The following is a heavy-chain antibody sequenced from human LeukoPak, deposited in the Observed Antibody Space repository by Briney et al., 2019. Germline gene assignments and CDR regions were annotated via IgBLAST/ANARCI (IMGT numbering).Heavy chain of an antibody. J-gene: IGHJ4*02. D-gene: IGHD3-10*01. CDR3: AKGGVNFDY. CDR1: EYSCSSYA. CDR2: ISISGGNT. V-gene: IGHV3-23*01. Sequence: GSALRLSCATSEYSCSSYAMSCVRQASDKKLEWVSTISISGGNTYYADSVKGRFTISRDNSNNTLYLQMNSLRAEDTAVYYCAKGGVNFDYWGQGTLVTVSS.